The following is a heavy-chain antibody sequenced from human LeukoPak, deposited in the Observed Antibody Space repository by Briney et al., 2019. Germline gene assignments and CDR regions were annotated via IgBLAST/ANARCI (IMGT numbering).Heavy chain of an antibody. V-gene: IGHV3-23*01. Sequence: PGGSLRLSCAASGFTFSSYAMSWVRQAPGKGLEWVSVISASGRSTYYADSVKGRFTISRDNSKNTLYLQMNTLRAEDTAVYYCAKGQVPTGGDFDYWGQGTLVTVSS. J-gene: IGHJ4*02. CDR1: GFTFSSYA. D-gene: IGHD2-8*02. CDR2: ISASGRST. CDR3: AKGQVPTGGDFDY.